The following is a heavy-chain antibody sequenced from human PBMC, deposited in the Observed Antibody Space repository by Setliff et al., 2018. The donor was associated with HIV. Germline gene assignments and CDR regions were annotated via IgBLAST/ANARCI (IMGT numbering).Heavy chain of an antibody. CDR3: AKNWGSRGIWGVFDY. V-gene: IGHV3-23*01. CDR2: MSGSGGSS. Sequence: GGSLRLSCAASGFTFDEYALHWVRQAPGKGLEWVSVMSGSGGSSYSADSVKGRFTISRDNSKNTLYLQMNSLRAEDTAIYYCAKNWGSRGIWGVFDYWGQGTLVTVSS. J-gene: IGHJ4*02. D-gene: IGHD7-27*01. CDR1: GFTFDEYA.